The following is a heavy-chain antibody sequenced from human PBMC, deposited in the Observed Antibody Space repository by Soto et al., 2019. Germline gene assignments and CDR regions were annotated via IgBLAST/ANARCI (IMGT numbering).Heavy chain of an antibody. Sequence: TLSLTCTVSGGSISSGAYYWGWIRQHPGKGLEWIGYIYYSGHTYYNPSLKSRVTISVETSKNQFSLKLSSVTAAETAVYYCARLLLCGLPRYYFDSWGQGTLVTVSS. V-gene: IGHV4-31*03. D-gene: IGHD2-21*01. CDR1: GGSISSGAYY. J-gene: IGHJ4*02. CDR3: ARLLLCGLPRYYFDS. CDR2: IYYSGHT.